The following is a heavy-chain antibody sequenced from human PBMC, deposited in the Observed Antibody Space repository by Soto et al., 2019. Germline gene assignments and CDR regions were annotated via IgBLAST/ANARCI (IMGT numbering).Heavy chain of an antibody. CDR2: FRSGGDDETT. CDR1: GFTFSSYS. CDR3: AKKVNSGSAGEFFDY. D-gene: IGHD3-10*01. V-gene: IGHV3-23*01. J-gene: IGHJ4*02. Sequence: HPGGSLRLSCAASGFTFSSYSMSWVRQAPGKGLEWVSGFRSGGDDETTYYADAVRGRFTISRDNSKNTLFLQMNSLRAEDTAMYYCAKKVNSGSAGEFFDYWGQGTLVTVCS.